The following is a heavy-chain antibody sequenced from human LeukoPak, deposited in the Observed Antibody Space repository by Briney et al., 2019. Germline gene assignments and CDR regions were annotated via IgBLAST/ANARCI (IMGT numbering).Heavy chain of an antibody. D-gene: IGHD3-22*01. CDR3: ARATYDSSAVDAFDI. CDR1: GFAVTSNY. CDR2: ISSSSSYI. J-gene: IGHJ3*02. V-gene: IGHV3-21*04. Sequence: GGSLRLSCEASGFAVTSNYMTWLRQAPGKGLEWVSSISSSSSYIYYADSVKGRFTISRDNAKNSLYLQMNTLRAEDTAVYYCARATYDSSAVDAFDIWGQGTMVTVSP.